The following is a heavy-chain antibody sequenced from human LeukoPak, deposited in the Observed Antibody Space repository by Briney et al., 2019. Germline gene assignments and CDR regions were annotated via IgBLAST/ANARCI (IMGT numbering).Heavy chain of an antibody. J-gene: IGHJ3*02. CDR1: GFTFSIYA. CDR2: ISASGGST. CDR3: AKEAYDSSGSPQSAFDI. V-gene: IGHV3-23*01. Sequence: PGGSLILSCAASGFTFSIYAMSWVRQAPGKGLEWVSGISASGGSTYYADSVRGRFTISRDNSKNTLYLQMNSLRAEDTAVYYCAKEAYDSSGSPQSAFDIWGQGTMVTVSS. D-gene: IGHD3-22*01.